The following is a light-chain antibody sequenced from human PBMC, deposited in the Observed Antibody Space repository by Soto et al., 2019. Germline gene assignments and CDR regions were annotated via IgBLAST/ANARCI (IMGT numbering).Light chain of an antibody. CDR2: GES. CDR1: QDMNAY. J-gene: IGKJ5*01. V-gene: IGKV1-9*01. Sequence: DINLTESPSFLSASVGDTVTISCRASQDMNAYIAWYQQRTGAAPKIMIYGESTLQTGVPSRFSGSESGAVLNLTISRLQPEDFATYYCQKLHSYPITFGQGTRLEIK. CDR3: QKLHSYPIT.